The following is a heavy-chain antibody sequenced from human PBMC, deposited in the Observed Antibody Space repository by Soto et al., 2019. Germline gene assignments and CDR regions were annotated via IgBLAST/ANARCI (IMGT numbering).Heavy chain of an antibody. CDR1: GATFSSYA. CDR3: ASGGSSSWYHPADY. J-gene: IGHJ4*02. CDR2: IIPLFGTT. V-gene: IGHV1-69*01. D-gene: IGHD6-13*01. Sequence: QVQLVQSGAEVKKPGSSVKVSCKASGATFSSYAISWVRQAPGQGLEWMGGIIPLFGTTNYAQKFQGRVTITADESTCTAYMGLSSLRSEDTAVYYCASGGSSSWYHPADYWGQGTLVTVSS.